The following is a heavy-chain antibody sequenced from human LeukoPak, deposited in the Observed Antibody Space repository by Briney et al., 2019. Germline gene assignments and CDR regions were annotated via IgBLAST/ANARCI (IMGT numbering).Heavy chain of an antibody. J-gene: IGHJ4*02. Sequence: PSETLSLTCAVYGGSFSGYYWSWIRQPPGKGLEWIGEINHSGSTNYNPSLKSRVTISVDTSKNQFSLKLSSVTAADTAVYYCARAARLTMVRGDFDYWGQGTLVTVSS. D-gene: IGHD3-10*01. CDR3: ARAARLTMVRGDFDY. CDR1: GGSFSGYY. V-gene: IGHV4-34*01. CDR2: INHSGST.